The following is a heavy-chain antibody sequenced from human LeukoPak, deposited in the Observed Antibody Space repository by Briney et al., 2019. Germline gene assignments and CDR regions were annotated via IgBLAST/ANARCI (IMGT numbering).Heavy chain of an antibody. D-gene: IGHD3-22*01. CDR2: ISGSGGST. J-gene: IGHJ5*02. CDR1: RFTFSSYA. Sequence: PGGSLRLSCAASRFTFSSYAMSWVRQAPGKGLEWVSAISGSGGSTYYADSVKGRFTISRDNSKNTLYLQMNSLRAEDTAVYYCAKDPQTYYYDSSGYYPWGQGTPVTVSS. V-gene: IGHV3-23*01. CDR3: AKDPQTYYYDSSGYYP.